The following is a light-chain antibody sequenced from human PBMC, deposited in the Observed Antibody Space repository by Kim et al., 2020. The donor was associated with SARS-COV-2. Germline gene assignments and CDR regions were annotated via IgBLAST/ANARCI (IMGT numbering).Light chain of an antibody. CDR2: DVS. CDR1: SSDVGGYNY. J-gene: IGLJ1*01. Sequence: QSITISCTGTSSDVGGYNYVSWYQQHPGKAPKLMIYDVSNRPSGVSNRFSGSKSGNTASLIISGLQAEDEADYYCSSYTSSSTLYVFGTGTKVTVL. V-gene: IGLV2-14*03. CDR3: SSYTSSSTLYV.